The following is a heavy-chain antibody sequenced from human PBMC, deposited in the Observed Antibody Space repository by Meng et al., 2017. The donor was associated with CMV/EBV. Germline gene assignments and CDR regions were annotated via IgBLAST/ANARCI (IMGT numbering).Heavy chain of an antibody. V-gene: IGHV3-11*05. J-gene: IGHJ4*02. CDR2: ISSSSSYT. D-gene: IGHD3/OR15-3a*01. CDR3: ARDRTGYPFDY. CDR1: GFTFSDYY. Sequence: QVEVGESGGGLVKPGGSRSLSCTACGFTFSDYYMSWIRQATGKGLEWVSYISSSSSYTNYADSVKGRFTISRDNAKNSLYLQMNSLRAEDTAVYYCARDRTGYPFDYWGQGTLVTVSS.